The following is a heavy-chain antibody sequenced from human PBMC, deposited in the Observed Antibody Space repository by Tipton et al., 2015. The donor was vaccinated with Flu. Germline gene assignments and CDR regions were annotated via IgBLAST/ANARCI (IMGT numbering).Heavy chain of an antibody. Sequence: TLSLTCTVSGGSLSNSYWNWIRQSPGKRLEWTGYIYYTGSTKYSPSFKSRVTMSVDMSKNQFSLKLSSVTAADTAVYYCARMGYCGGGSCYWDYWGQGTLVTVSS. CDR1: GGSLSNSY. V-gene: IGHV4-59*01. D-gene: IGHD2-15*01. J-gene: IGHJ4*02. CDR3: ARMGYCGGGSCYWDY. CDR2: IYYTGST.